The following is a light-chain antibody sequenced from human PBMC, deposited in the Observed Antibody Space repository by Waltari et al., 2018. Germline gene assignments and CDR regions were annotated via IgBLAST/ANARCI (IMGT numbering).Light chain of an antibody. CDR2: WAS. CDR3: LQYLHTPRT. V-gene: IGKV4-1*01. J-gene: IGKJ1*01. CDR1: QSLLYTSNNKNY. Sequence: DVVMTQSPDSLAVSLGERATINCKSSQSLLYTSNNKNYLAWYQQKPGQPPKILIYWASIRESGVPDRFSGSGSGTDFTLTISGLQDEDVASYFCLQYLHTPRTFGQGTKVEIK.